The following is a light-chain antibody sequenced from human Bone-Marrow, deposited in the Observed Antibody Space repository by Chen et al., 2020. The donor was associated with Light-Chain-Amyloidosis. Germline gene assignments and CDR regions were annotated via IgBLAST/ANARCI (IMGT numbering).Light chain of an antibody. CDR1: QSISSW. Sequence: DFQMTQSPSTLSASVGDRVTITCRASQSISSWLAWYQQKPGKAPKLLIYDASSLESGVPSRFSGSGSGTEFPLTISSLQPDDFATYYCQQYNSYSEWTFGQGTKVEIK. J-gene: IGKJ1*01. CDR2: DAS. CDR3: QQYNSYSEWT. V-gene: IGKV1-5*01.